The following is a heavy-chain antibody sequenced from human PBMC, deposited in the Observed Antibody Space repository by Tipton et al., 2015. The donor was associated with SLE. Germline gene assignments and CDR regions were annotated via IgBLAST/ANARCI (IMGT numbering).Heavy chain of an antibody. D-gene: IGHD6-13*01. CDR3: ARVAAAHPHWYFDL. V-gene: IGHV4-39*07. CDR2: INHSGST. CDR1: GGSISSSSYY. Sequence: TLSLTCTVSGGSISSSSYYWGWIRQPPGKGLEWIGEINHSGSTNYNPSLKSRVTISVDTSKNQFSLKLSSVTAADTAVYYCARVAAAHPHWYFDLWGRGTLVTVSS. J-gene: IGHJ2*01.